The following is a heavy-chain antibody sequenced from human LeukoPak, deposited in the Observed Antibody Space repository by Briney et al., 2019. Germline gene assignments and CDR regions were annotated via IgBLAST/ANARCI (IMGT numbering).Heavy chain of an antibody. Sequence: GGSLRLSCAASGFTFSDYYMSWIRQAPGKGLEWVSYISSSSSYIYYADSVKGRFTISRDNAKNSLYLQMNSLRAEDTAVYYCVRDLYRIVVVPHYFDYWGQGTLVTVSS. D-gene: IGHD3-22*01. CDR1: GFTFSDYY. V-gene: IGHV3-11*06. CDR3: VRDLYRIVVVPHYFDY. CDR2: ISSSSSYI. J-gene: IGHJ4*02.